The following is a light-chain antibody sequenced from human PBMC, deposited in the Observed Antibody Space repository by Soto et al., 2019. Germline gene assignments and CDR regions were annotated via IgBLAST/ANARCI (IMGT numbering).Light chain of an antibody. V-gene: IGLV1-47*01. CDR3: TTWDDSLSGCV. CDR1: GSNIRSNY. CDR2: RNY. J-gene: IGLJ3*02. Sequence: QSVLTQPPSASGTPGQRVTISCSGSGSNIRSNYVYWYQHLPGTAPKLLIYRNYQRPSGVPDRFSGSKSDTSASLAISGLRSEDEADYYCTTWDDSLSGCVFGGGTKLTVL.